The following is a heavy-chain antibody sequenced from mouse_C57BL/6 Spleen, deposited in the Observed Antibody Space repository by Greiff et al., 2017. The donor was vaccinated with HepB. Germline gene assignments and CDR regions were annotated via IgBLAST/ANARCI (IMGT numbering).Heavy chain of an antibody. CDR2: IDPANGNT. Sequence: VQLQQSVAELVRPGASVKLSCTASGFNIKNTYMHWVKQRPEQGLEWIGRIDPANGNTKYAPKFQGKATITADTSSTTAYLQLSSLTSEDTAIYYCARTVITTVVATEYFDYWGQGTTLTVSS. D-gene: IGHD1-1*01. CDR1: GFNIKNTY. J-gene: IGHJ2*01. V-gene: IGHV14-3*01. CDR3: ARTVITTVVATEYFDY.